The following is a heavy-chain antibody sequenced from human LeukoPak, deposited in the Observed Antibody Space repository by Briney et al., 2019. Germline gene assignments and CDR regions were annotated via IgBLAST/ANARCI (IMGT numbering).Heavy chain of an antibody. D-gene: IGHD2-15*01. J-gene: IGHJ5*01. Sequence: GGSLRLSCAASGFTFSDYYMTWIRQAPGKGLGWVSYISGSSGHTNYADSVKGRFAISRDNAKESLYLQMNSLRAEDTAVYYCARRGTKYCSADNCAPNWFDSWGQGTLVTVSS. CDR1: GFTFSDYY. CDR2: ISGSSGHT. V-gene: IGHV3-11*03. CDR3: ARRGTKYCSADNCAPNWFDS.